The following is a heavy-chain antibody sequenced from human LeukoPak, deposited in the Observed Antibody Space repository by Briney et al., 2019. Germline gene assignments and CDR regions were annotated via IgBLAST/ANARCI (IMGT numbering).Heavy chain of an antibody. Sequence: GGSLRLSCAASGFTFSDYYMSWIRQAPGKGLEWVSYISSSSSYTNYADSVKGRFTISRDNAKNSLYLQMNSLRAEDTAVYYCARDGTGLGGGAKTNGFAPWGKEPLVTVSS. J-gene: IGHJ5*02. CDR1: GFTFSDYY. CDR2: ISSSSSYT. D-gene: IGHD1-1*01. V-gene: IGHV3-11*06. CDR3: ARDGTGLGGGAKTNGFAP.